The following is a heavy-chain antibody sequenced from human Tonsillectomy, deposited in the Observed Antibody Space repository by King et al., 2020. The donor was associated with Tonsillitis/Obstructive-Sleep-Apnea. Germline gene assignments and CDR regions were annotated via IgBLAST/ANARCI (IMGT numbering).Heavy chain of an antibody. D-gene: IGHD3-10*01. CDR3: ARGIRGDNDAFDI. CDR1: GGSISSYY. CDR2: IYYSGST. J-gene: IGHJ3*02. Sequence: VQLQESGPGLVKPSETLSLTCTVSGGSISSYYWSWIRQPPGKGLEWIGYIYYSGSTNYNPSLKSRVTISVDTSKNQFSLKLSSVTDADTAVYYCARGIRGDNDAFDIWGQGTMVTVSS. V-gene: IGHV4-59*01.